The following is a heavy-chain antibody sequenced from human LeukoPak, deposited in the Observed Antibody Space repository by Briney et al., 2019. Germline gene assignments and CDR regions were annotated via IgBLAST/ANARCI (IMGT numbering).Heavy chain of an antibody. CDR1: GGSISSYY. V-gene: IGHV4-59*12. CDR2: IYYSGST. J-gene: IGHJ4*02. D-gene: IGHD3-10*01. Sequence: SETLSLTCTVSGGSISSYYWSWIRQPPGKGLEWIGYIYYSGSTNYNPSLKSRVTMSVDTSKNQFSLKLSSVTAADTAVYYCARVRGGFGGYFDYWGQGTLVTVSS. CDR3: ARVRGGFGGYFDY.